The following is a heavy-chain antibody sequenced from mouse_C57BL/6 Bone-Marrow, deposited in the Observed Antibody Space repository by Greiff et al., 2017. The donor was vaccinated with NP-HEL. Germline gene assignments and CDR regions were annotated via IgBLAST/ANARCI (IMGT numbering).Heavy chain of an antibody. CDR1: GYTFTSYW. Sequence: QVQLQQSGAELVKPGASVKLSCKASGYTFTSYWMQWVKQRPGQGLEWIGEIDPSDSYTNYNQKFKGKATLTVDTSSSTAYMQLSSLTSEDSAVYYCAQGGAMDYWGQGTSVTVSS. CDR2: IDPSDSYT. J-gene: IGHJ4*01. V-gene: IGHV1-50*01. CDR3: AQGGAMDY.